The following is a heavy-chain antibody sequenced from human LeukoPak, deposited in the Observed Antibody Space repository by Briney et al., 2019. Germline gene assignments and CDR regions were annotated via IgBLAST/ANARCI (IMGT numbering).Heavy chain of an antibody. CDR2: VNYGGST. Sequence: SETLSHTCSVSGGSLSDDYWSWIRQPPGKALEWIGYVNYGGSTNYNPSLKSRVTMSVDTSKNQFSLNLNSVSAADTAVYYCARRRPAPMVNLEEDVQYYMDVWGSGTTVTVSS. V-gene: IGHV4-59*08. CDR3: ARRRPAPMVNLEEDVQYYMDV. CDR1: GGSLSDDY. J-gene: IGHJ6*03. D-gene: IGHD5-18*01.